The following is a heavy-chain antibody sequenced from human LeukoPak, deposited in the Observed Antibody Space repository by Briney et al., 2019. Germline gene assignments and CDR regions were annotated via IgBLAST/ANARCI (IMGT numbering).Heavy chain of an antibody. CDR2: IYSGGST. Sequence: GGSLRLSCAASGFTVSSNYMSWVRQAPGKGLEWVSVIYSGGSTYYADSVKGRFTISRGNSKNTLYLQMNSLRAEDTAVYYCARDSNTRWPGDYWGQGTLVTVSS. J-gene: IGHJ4*02. V-gene: IGHV3-66*01. CDR1: GFTVSSNY. CDR3: ARDSNTRWPGDY. D-gene: IGHD4-23*01.